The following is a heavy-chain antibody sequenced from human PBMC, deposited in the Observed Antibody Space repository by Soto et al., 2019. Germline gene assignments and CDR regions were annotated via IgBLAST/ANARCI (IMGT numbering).Heavy chain of an antibody. CDR3: ARGLGIEMVSDAFDI. CDR2: INPSGGAT. CDR1: GYIFTSYY. D-gene: IGHD3-10*01. J-gene: IGHJ3*02. V-gene: IGHV1-46*01. Sequence: GASVKVSCKASGYIFTSYYMDWVRQAPGQGFEWMGVINPSGGATTYAQKFQGRVTMTRDTSATIVYMELSSLTSEDTAVYYCARGLGIEMVSDAFDIWGRGTMVTVSS.